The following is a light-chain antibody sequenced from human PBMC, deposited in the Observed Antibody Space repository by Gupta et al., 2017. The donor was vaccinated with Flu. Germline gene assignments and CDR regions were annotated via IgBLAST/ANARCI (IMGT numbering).Light chain of an antibody. CDR3: QQENSYSFI. CDR1: QSINRW. J-gene: IGKJ2*01. Sequence: DIQMTQSPSTLSASVGDRVTITCRASQSINRWLAWYQQKPGKAPKLLIYRASTVESGVPSRFSGSGSGTEFTLTINSRQPEDFANYCCQQENSYSFIFGQGTKLEIK. V-gene: IGKV1-5*03. CDR2: RAS.